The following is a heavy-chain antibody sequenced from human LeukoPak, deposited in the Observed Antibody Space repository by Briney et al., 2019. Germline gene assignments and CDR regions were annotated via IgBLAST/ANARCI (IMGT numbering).Heavy chain of an antibody. CDR3: AISEKYGSGSYDY. CDR2: IYYSGST. CDR1: GGSISSSSYY. J-gene: IGHJ4*02. V-gene: IGHV4-39*07. Sequence: SETLSLTCTVSGGSISSSSYYWGWIRQPPGKGLEWIGSIYYSGSTYYNPSLKSRVTISVDTSKNQFSLKLSSVTAADTAVYYCAISEKYGSGSYDYWGQGTLVTVSS. D-gene: IGHD3-10*01.